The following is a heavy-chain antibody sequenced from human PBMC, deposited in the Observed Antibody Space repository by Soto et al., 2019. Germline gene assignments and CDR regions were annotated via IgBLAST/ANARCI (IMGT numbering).Heavy chain of an antibody. D-gene: IGHD3-3*01. J-gene: IGHJ6*03. V-gene: IGHV4-59*01. Sequence: PSETLSLTCTVSGGSISSYYWSWIRQPPGKGLEWIGYIYYSGSTNYNPSLKSRITISVDTSKNQFSPKLSSVTAADTAVYYCARVGASFGKLYYYYMDVWGKGTTVTVSS. CDR3: ARVGASFGKLYYYYMDV. CDR1: GGSISSYY. CDR2: IYYSGST.